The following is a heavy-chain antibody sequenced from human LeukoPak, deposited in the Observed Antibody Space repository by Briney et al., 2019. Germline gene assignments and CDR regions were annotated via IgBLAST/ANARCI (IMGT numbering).Heavy chain of an antibody. Sequence: SETLSLTCTVSGGSINNYYWSWIRQPPGRGLEWIAYIYYSGSTNYNPSLKSRVTISGDTSKNQFSLRLSSVTAADTAVYFCAGSGSGSYYSPWYFDLWGRGTLVTVSS. CDR3: AGSGSGSYYSPWYFDL. V-gene: IGHV4-59*01. D-gene: IGHD3-10*01. CDR1: GGSINNYY. J-gene: IGHJ2*01. CDR2: IYYSGST.